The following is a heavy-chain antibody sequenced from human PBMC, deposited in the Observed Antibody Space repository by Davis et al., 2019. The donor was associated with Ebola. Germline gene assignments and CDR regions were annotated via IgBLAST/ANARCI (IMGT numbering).Heavy chain of an antibody. J-gene: IGHJ5*02. V-gene: IGHV4-4*02. CDR3: ATYGDYDPNWFDP. CDR2: IYHSGST. D-gene: IGHD4-17*01. CDR1: GGSISSSNW. Sequence: PGGSLRLSCAVSGGSISSSNWWSWVRQPPGKGLEWIGEIYHSGSTNYNPSLKSRVTISVDKSKNQFSLKLSSVTAADTAVYYCATYGDYDPNWFDPWGQGTLVTVSS.